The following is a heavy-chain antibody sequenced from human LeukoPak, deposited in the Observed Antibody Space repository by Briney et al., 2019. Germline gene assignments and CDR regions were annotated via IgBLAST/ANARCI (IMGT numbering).Heavy chain of an antibody. D-gene: IGHD6-13*01. CDR3: ARGAYSSSWARGAFDI. CDR1: GYTFTSYY. Sequence: GASVKVSCKASGYTFTSYYMHWVRQAPGQGLEWMGIINPSGGSTSYAQKFQGRVTMTRDTSTSTVYMELSSLRSEDTAVYYCARGAYSSSWARGAFDIWGQGTMVTVSS. CDR2: INPSGGST. V-gene: IGHV1-46*01. J-gene: IGHJ3*02.